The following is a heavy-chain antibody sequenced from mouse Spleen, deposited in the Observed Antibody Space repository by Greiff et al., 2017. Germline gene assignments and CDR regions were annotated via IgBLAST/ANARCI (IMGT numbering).Heavy chain of an antibody. V-gene: IGHV1-80*01. CDR3: ARGGYDGTTVYYYAMDY. Sequence: QVQLQQSGAELVKPGASVKISCKASGYAFSSYWMNWVKQRPGKGLEWIGQIYPGDGDTNYNGKFKGKATLTADKSSSTAYMQLSSLTSEDSAVYFCARGGYDGTTVYYYAMDYWGQGTSVTVSS. D-gene: IGHD2-14*01. CDR1: GYAFSSYW. J-gene: IGHJ4*01. CDR2: IYPGDGDT.